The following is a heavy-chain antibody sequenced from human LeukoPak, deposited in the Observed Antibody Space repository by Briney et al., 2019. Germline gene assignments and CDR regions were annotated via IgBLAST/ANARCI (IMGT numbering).Heavy chain of an antibody. CDR3: AREGPLLAALLDY. Sequence: PSETLSLTCTVSGGSISSSSYYWGWIRQPPGKGLEWIGSIYYSGSTYYNPSLKSRVTISVDTSKNQFSLKLSSVTAADTAVYYCAREGPLLAALLDYWGQGTLVTVSS. V-gene: IGHV4-39*02. CDR1: GGSISSSSYY. D-gene: IGHD3-3*02. J-gene: IGHJ4*02. CDR2: IYYSGST.